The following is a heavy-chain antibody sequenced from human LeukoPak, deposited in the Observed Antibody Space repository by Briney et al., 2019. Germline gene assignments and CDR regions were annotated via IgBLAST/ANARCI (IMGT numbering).Heavy chain of an antibody. CDR1: GYTFTSYD. V-gene: IGHV1-8*01. CDR2: MNPNTGNT. J-gene: IGHJ4*02. CDR3: ARKFLGSRGYFFDY. Sequence: ASVKVSCKASGYTFTSYDINWVRQATGQGLEWMGWMNPNTGNTGYAQKFQGRVTMTRDTSISTAYMELSSLRSDDTAVYYCARKFLGSRGYFFDYWGQGTLVTVSS. D-gene: IGHD3-10*01.